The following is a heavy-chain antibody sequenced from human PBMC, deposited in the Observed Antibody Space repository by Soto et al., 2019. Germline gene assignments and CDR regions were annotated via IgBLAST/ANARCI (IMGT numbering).Heavy chain of an antibody. CDR2: IRSRAYGGTT. D-gene: IGHD3-9*01. J-gene: IGHJ4*02. CDR1: GFTFGDYA. Sequence: GGSLRLSCTASGFTFGDYAMSWFRQAPGKGLEWVGFIRSRAYGGTTEYAASVKGRFTISRDDSKSIAYLQMNSLKTEDTAVYYCTRALGPYFAPPYYFDYWGQGTLVTVSS. V-gene: IGHV3-49*03. CDR3: TRALGPYFAPPYYFDY.